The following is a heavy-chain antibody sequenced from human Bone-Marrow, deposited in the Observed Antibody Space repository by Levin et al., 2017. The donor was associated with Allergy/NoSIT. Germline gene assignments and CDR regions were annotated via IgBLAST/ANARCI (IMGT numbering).Heavy chain of an antibody. CDR1: GFTFSVSA. V-gene: IGHV3-23*01. D-gene: IGHD6-19*01. CDR3: ARQGDSSGWFLAY. Sequence: LSLPCAASGFTFSVSAMSWVRQAPGEGLEWVSLISDSGDATYYAGSVKGRFTISRDNSKKTLYLQMNSLRVEDTALYYCARQGDSSGWFLAYWGQGTLVTVSS. J-gene: IGHJ4*02. CDR2: ISDSGDAT.